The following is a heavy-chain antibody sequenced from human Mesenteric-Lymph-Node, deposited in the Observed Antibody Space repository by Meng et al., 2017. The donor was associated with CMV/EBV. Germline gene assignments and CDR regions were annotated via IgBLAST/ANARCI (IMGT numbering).Heavy chain of an antibody. D-gene: IGHD1-1*01. CDR2: ISGYNGTT. CDR3: ARVRKRHPIGY. Sequence: SCKDFGYSFSSYDIAWVRQAPGQGLQWLGWISGYNGTTSYGQKFQGRVTMTTDTSTRTSYLELKSVTSDDTAVYYCARVRKRHPIGYWGQGTLVTVSS. J-gene: IGHJ4*02. V-gene: IGHV1-18*01. CDR1: GYSFSSYD.